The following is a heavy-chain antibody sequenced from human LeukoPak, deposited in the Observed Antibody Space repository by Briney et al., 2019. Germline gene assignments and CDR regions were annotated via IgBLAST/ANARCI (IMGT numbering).Heavy chain of an antibody. CDR2: IRHSGGNT. V-gene: IGHV3-23*01. CDR3: ARDNWNDVSGAFDV. CDR1: GFTFSNYA. Sequence: GGSLGLSCAASGFTFSNYAMSWVRQAPGKGLEWVSGIRHSGGNTYSADSVKGRFTISRDNSKSTLYLQMNRLRAEDSALYFCARDNWNDVSGAFDVWGQGTVVTVSS. D-gene: IGHD1-1*01. J-gene: IGHJ3*01.